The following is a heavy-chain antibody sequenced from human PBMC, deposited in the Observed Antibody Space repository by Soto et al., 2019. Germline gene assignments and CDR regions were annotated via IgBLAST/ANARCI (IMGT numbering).Heavy chain of an antibody. V-gene: IGHV3-53*01. J-gene: IGHJ6*02. Sequence: EVQLVESGGGLIQPGGSLRLSCAASGLTVSNAYMAWVRQAPGMGLEWVSVIYDNGTTYYADSVKGRFTISRDTSTNTLSLQMDSLRAEDTVVYYCVRPLPSGRNYGLDVWGQGTTVTVSS. CDR2: IYDNGTT. D-gene: IGHD3-10*01. CDR3: VRPLPSGRNYGLDV. CDR1: GLTVSNAY.